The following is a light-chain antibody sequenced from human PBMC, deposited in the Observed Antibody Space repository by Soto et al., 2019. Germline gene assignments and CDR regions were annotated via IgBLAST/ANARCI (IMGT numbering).Light chain of an antibody. CDR1: QIVLYSSNNMNY. CDR3: QQYYSTPWT. Sequence: DIVMTQSPDSLAVSLGERATINCKSSQIVLYSSNNMNYLAWYQQKAGQPPKLLIYWASTRESGVPDRFGGSGSGTEFTLTISSLQAEDVAVYYCQQYYSTPWTFGQGTKVDIK. CDR2: WAS. V-gene: IGKV4-1*01. J-gene: IGKJ1*01.